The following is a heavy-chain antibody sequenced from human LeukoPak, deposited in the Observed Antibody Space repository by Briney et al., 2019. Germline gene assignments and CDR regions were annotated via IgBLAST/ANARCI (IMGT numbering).Heavy chain of an antibody. V-gene: IGHV1-8*01. CDR2: MNPNSGNT. CDR3: ARANIVVVGFDY. J-gene: IGHJ4*02. Sequence: GASVKVSCKASGYTFTGYDINWVRQATGQGLEWMGWMNPNSGNTGYAQKFQGRVTMTRNTSISTAYMELSSLRSEDTAVYYCARANIVVVGFDYWGQGTLVTVSS. CDR1: GYTFTGYD. D-gene: IGHD2-15*01.